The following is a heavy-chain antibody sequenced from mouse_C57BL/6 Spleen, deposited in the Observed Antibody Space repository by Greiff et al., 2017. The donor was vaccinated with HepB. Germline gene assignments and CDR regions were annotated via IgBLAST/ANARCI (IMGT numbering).Heavy chain of an antibody. CDR1: GFTFSDYG. V-gene: IGHV5-17*01. Sequence: EVKLVESGGCLVKPGGSLKLSCAASGFTFSDYGMHWVRQSPEKGLEWVAYISSGSSTIYYADTVKGRFTISRDNAKNTLFLQMTSLRSEDTAMYYCARRLGQYWSFDVWGTGTTVTVSS. D-gene: IGHD4-1*01. CDR3: ARRLGQYWSFDV. J-gene: IGHJ1*03. CDR2: ISSGSSTI.